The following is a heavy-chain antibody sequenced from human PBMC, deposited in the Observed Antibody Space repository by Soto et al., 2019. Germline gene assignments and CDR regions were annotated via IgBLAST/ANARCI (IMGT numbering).Heavy chain of an antibody. Sequence: PCGTLRLSCAASGFTFSSFTMNWVRQAPGKGMEWVSTISSNSASIYNTDALRGRSTISRDNAKNSLHLQMNSLRAEDTAVYSCTRDASRDSSARGWFDPWGPGTLVATSS. CDR2: ISSNSASI. CDR1: GFTFSSFT. J-gene: IGHJ5*02. V-gene: IGHV3-21*01. D-gene: IGHD6-13*01. CDR3: TRDASRDSSARGWFDP.